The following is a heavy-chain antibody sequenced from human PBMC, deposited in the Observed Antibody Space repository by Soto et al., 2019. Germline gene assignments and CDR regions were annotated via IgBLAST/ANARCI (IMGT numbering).Heavy chain of an antibody. CDR3: VRGTTSAPGKDY. CDR1: GFTFSRHW. D-gene: IGHD1-26*01. Sequence: GGSLRLSCAVSGFTFSRHWMSWVRQAPGKGLEWVANMNEDGSERNYVDSVKGRFTISRDNAKNSLFLQMNSLRAEDTAVYYCVRGTTSAPGKDYWSQGTLVTVSS. J-gene: IGHJ4*02. CDR2: MNEDGSER. V-gene: IGHV3-7*01.